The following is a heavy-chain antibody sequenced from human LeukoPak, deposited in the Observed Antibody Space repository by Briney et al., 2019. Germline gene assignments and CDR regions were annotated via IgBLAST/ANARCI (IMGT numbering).Heavy chain of an antibody. Sequence: PGRSLRLSCAASGFTFSSYAMHWVRQAPGKGLEWVSAISGSGGSTYYADSVKGRFTISRDNSKNTLYLQMNSLRAEDTAVYYCAKDRAYYYDSSGPPPDYWGQGTLVTVSS. D-gene: IGHD3-22*01. CDR1: GFTFSSYA. V-gene: IGHV3-23*01. CDR3: AKDRAYYYDSSGPPPDY. J-gene: IGHJ4*02. CDR2: ISGSGGST.